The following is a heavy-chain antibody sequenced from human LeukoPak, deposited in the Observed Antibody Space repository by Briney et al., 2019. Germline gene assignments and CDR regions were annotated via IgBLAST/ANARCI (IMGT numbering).Heavy chain of an antibody. CDR2: ISGSSGNT. V-gene: IGHV3-23*01. CDR3: AKSRSGNTDGFDI. D-gene: IGHD4-23*01. Sequence: PGGSLRLSCAASGFTSSSYAMSWVRQAPGKGLEWVSGISGSSGNTYYADSVKGRFTISRDNSKNTLYLQMNSLRAEDTAVYYCAKSRSGNTDGFDIWGQGTMVTVSS. CDR1: GFTSSSYA. J-gene: IGHJ3*02.